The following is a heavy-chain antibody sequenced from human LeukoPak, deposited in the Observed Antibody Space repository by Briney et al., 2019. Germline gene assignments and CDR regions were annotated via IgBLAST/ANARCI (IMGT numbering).Heavy chain of an antibody. CDR1: GYSISSGYY. D-gene: IGHD3-9*01. CDR3: ARGRIELRYFDWLLRKEFDP. J-gene: IGHJ5*02. Sequence: SETLSLTCTVSGYSISSGYYWGWIRQPPGKGLEWIGSIYHSGSTYYNPSLKSRVTISVDTSKNQFSLKLSSVTAADTAVYYCARGRIELRYFDWLLRKEFDPWGQGTLVTVSS. CDR2: IYHSGST. V-gene: IGHV4-38-2*02.